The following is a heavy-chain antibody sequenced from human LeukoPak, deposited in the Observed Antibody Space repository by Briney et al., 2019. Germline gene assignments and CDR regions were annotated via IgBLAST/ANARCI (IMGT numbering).Heavy chain of an antibody. V-gene: IGHV3-11*04. CDR3: ARDKAEYCGGDCYPYYYYYMDV. CDR2: ISSSGSTI. D-gene: IGHD2-21*02. J-gene: IGHJ6*03. CDR1: GFTFSDYY. Sequence: GSLRLSCGASGFTFSDYYMSWIRQAPGKGLEWVSYISSSGSTIYYADSVKGRFTISRDNAKNSLYLQMNSLRAEDTAVYYCARDKAEYCGGDCYPYYYYYMDVWGKGTTVTVSS.